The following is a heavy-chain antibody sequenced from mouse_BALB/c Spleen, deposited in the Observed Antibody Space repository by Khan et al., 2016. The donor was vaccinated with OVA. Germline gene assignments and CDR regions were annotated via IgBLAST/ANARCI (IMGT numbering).Heavy chain of an antibody. Sequence: EVQLVESGPGLVKPSQSLSLTCTVTGYSITSDYAWNWIRQFPGNKLEWMGYISYSGSTTYNPSLKSRISITRDTSKDQSFLQLKSVTSEDTATYYCASELGRYYALDYWGQGTSVTVSS. CDR2: ISYSGST. CDR3: ASELGRYYALDY. V-gene: IGHV3-2*02. J-gene: IGHJ4*01. D-gene: IGHD4-1*01. CDR1: GYSITSDYA.